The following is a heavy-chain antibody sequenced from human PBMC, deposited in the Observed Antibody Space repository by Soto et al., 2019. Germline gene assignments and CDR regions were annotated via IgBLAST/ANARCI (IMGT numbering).Heavy chain of an antibody. CDR2: ISAYNGNT. CDR3: ARDHLDYDFWSGLFGGTPLHENAFDI. J-gene: IGHJ3*02. Sequence: QVQLVQSGAEVKKPGASVKVSCKASGYTFTSYGISWVRQAPGQGLEWMGWISAYNGNTNYAQKLQGRVTMTTDTSTSTAYMELRSLRSDDTAVYYCARDHLDYDFWSGLFGGTPLHENAFDIWGQGTMVTVSS. V-gene: IGHV1-18*01. D-gene: IGHD3-3*01. CDR1: GYTFTSYG.